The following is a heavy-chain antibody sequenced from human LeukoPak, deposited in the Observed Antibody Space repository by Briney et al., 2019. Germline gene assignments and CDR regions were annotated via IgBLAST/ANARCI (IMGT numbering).Heavy chain of an antibody. CDR1: GGTFSSYA. J-gene: IGHJ4*02. CDR3: ARLAAAGRRNFDY. Sequence: SVKVSCKASGGTFSSYAISWVRQAPGQGFEWMGRIIAILGIANYAQKFQGRVTITADKSTSTAYMELSSLRSEDTAVYYCARLAAAGRRNFDYWGQGTLVTVSS. D-gene: IGHD6-13*01. V-gene: IGHV1-69*04. CDR2: IIAILGIA.